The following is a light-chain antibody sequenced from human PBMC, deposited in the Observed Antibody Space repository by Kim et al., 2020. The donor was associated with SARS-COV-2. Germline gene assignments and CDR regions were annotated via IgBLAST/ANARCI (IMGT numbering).Light chain of an antibody. CDR3: QQYDNLPSWT. V-gene: IGKV1-33*01. J-gene: IGKJ1*01. CDR2: DAS. Sequence: DIQMTQSPSSLSASVGDRVTITCQASQDINNYLNWYQQKPGKAPKLLIYDASNLETGVPSRFSGSGSGTDFTFTISSLQPEDIATYYCQQYDNLPSWTFGQGTKVDIK. CDR1: QDINNY.